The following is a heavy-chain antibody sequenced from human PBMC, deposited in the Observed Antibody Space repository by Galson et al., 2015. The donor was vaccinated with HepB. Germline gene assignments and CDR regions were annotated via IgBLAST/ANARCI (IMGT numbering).Heavy chain of an antibody. CDR3: AKSAGYCNTYSCPGDY. CDR2: ISYDGSNK. J-gene: IGHJ4*02. Sequence: SLRLSCAASRFTFSSYGMYWVRQAPGKGLEWVAVISYDGSNKYYADSVKGRFTISRDNSKNTLYLHMNSLRAEDTAVYYCAKSAGYCNTYSCPGDYWGQGTLVTVSS. D-gene: IGHD2-2*01. V-gene: IGHV3-30*18. CDR1: RFTFSSYG.